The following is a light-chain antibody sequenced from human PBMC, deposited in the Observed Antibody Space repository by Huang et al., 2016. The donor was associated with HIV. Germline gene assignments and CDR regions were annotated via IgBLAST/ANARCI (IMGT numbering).Light chain of an antibody. J-gene: IGKJ2*01. CDR2: GAS. V-gene: IGKV3-15*01. CDR3: QQYNNWPYT. CDR1: QSINND. Sequence: EIVMTQSPATLSVSPGERATLACKASQSINNDPAWYQRKPGQPPRLLIHGASTRATGIPARFSGSGSGTGFTLTISSLQSEDFAVYHCQQYNNWPYTFGQGTKLEIK.